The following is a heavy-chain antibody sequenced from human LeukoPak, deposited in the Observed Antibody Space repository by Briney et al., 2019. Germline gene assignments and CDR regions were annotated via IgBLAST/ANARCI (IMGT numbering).Heavy chain of an antibody. D-gene: IGHD6-13*01. Sequence: PGGSLRLSCAASGFTVSSNYMSWVRQAPGKGLEWVSVIYSGGSTYYADSVKGRFTISRDNSKNTLYLQMNSLRAEDTAVYYCARARPGYSSSWYALDYWGQGTLVTVSS. CDR2: IYSGGST. CDR1: GFTVSSNY. CDR3: ARARPGYSSSWYALDY. J-gene: IGHJ4*02. V-gene: IGHV3-66*01.